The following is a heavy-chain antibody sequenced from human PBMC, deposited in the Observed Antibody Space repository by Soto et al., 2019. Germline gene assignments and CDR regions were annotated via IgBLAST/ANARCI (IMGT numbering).Heavy chain of an antibody. V-gene: IGHV1-24*01. CDR3: TTYHGDYNFDH. CDR2: FDPDEAET. D-gene: IGHD4-17*01. Sequence: QVQLVQSGAEVKKPGASVKVSCKVSGYTLNEVAMHWVRQAPGKGLEWLGGFDPDEAETIYAQHFQGRVTMTEDTSTDTVYMELSSLRSEDTALYFCTTYHGDYNFDHWGQGTLVTVPS. CDR1: GYTLNEVA. J-gene: IGHJ5*02.